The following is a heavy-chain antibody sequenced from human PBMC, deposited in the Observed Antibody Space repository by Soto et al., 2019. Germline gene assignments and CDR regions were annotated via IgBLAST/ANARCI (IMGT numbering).Heavy chain of an antibody. J-gene: IGHJ4*02. Sequence: GASVKVSCKASGYTFSNYGIYWLRQAPGQGLERLGWVSTYNGYTNYARKFHDRVTMTTHTSTNTASMELMSLKSDDKAFYDSARGHFVFGGGSQIEYGGKGTSVTVSS. CDR1: GYTFSNYG. V-gene: IGHV1-18*04. CDR3: ARGHFVFGGGSQIEY. CDR2: VSTYNGYT. D-gene: IGHD3-3*01.